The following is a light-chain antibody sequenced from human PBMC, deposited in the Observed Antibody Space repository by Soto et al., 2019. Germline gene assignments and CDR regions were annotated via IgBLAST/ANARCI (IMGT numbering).Light chain of an antibody. J-gene: IGKJ1*01. CDR2: AVS. Sequence: EIVLTQSPGTLTLSPGESAALSCRASQTISNNYLVWYRQKPGQSPRLLIYAVSSRAAGIPDRFSGSRSGTDFALTIARLETEDAAVYYCQQHSNSPWTFGQGTRVE. CDR1: QTISNNY. CDR3: QQHSNSPWT. V-gene: IGKV3-20*01.